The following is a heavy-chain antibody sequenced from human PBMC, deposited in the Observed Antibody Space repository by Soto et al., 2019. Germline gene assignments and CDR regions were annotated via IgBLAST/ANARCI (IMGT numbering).Heavy chain of an antibody. CDR3: ARDQITMVRGVIISYYMDV. V-gene: IGHV3-74*01. Sequence: GGSLRLSCAASGFTFSSYWMHWVRQAPGKGLVWVSRINSDGSSTSYADSVKGRFTISRDNAKNTLYLQMNSLRAEDTAVYYCARDQITMVRGVIISYYMDVWGKGTTVTVSS. D-gene: IGHD3-10*01. CDR1: GFTFSSYW. J-gene: IGHJ6*03. CDR2: INSDGSST.